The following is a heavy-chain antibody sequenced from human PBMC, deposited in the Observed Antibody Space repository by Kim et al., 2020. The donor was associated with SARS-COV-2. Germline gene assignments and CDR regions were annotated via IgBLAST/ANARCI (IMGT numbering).Heavy chain of an antibody. CDR2: ITGSGDMT. Sequence: GGSLRLSCAASGFTFTSYVMAWVRQAPGKGLEWVSVITGSGDMTYYADSVKGRFTISRDNSKNTLYLQMNSLRAEDTAVYYCAKGRDGYKWAYDPWGQGTLVTVSS. J-gene: IGHJ5*02. D-gene: IGHD5-12*01. CDR3: AKGRDGYKWAYDP. CDR1: GFTFTSYV. V-gene: IGHV3-23*01.